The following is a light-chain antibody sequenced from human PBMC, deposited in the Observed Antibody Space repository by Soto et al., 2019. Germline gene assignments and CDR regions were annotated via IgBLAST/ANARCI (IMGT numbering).Light chain of an antibody. CDR1: QSVRTY. CDR2: DAS. Sequence: EIVLTQSPVTLSLSPGERDTLSCRASQSVRTYLAWYQVKPGQAPRLLIYDASRRASGVPARFSGSGSGTEFTLTISSLQPDDFATYFCQQYHTYPWTFGQGTRLEI. V-gene: IGKV3-11*01. CDR3: QQYHTYPWT. J-gene: IGKJ5*01.